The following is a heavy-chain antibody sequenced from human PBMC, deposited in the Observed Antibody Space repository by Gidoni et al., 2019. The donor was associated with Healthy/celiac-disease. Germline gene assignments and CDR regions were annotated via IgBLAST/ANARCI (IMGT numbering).Heavy chain of an antibody. CDR2: ISSSSSYT. Sequence: QVQLVESGGGLVKPGGSLRLSCAASGFTFSDYYMRWIRQAPGKGLEWVSYISSSSSYTNYADSVKGRFTISRDNAKNSLYLQMNSLRAEDTAVYYCARDRRPATRGYYFDYWGQGTLVTVSS. J-gene: IGHJ4*02. CDR1: GFTFSDYY. D-gene: IGHD6-25*01. CDR3: ARDRRPATRGYYFDY. V-gene: IGHV3-11*06.